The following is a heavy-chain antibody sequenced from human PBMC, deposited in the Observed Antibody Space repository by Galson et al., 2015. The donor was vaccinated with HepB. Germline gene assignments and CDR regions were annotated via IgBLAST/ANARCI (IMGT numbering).Heavy chain of an antibody. J-gene: IGHJ4*02. Sequence: CAISGDSVSSNSAAWNWIRQSPSRGLEWLGRTYYRSKSYDDYAASVKGRITINPDTSKNQFSLQLSSVTPEDTAVYYCARGTGDYSSGWFRTGPFDYWGQGTLVTVSS. D-gene: IGHD6-19*01. CDR3: ARGTGDYSSGWFRTGPFDY. V-gene: IGHV6-1*01. CDR2: TYYRSKSYD. CDR1: GDSVSSNSAA.